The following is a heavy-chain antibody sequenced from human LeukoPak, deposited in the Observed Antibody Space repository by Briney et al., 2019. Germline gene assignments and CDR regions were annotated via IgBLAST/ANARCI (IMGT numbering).Heavy chain of an antibody. CDR2: SSANNGNT. J-gene: IGHJ4*02. CDR3: VRDLGVYTSMIFFDF. CDR1: GYSFTSFG. V-gene: IGHV1-18*01. D-gene: IGHD5-18*01. Sequence: GASVKVSCKASGYSFTSFGISWVRQAPGQGLEWMGWSSANNGNTNYVQKFQGRVTMTTDTSTSTAYMELRSLRSDDTAVFYCVRDLGVYTSMIFFDFWGQGTLVTVSS.